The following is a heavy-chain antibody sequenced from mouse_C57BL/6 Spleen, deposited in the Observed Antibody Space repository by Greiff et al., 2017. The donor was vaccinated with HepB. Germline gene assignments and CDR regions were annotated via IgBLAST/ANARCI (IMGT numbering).Heavy chain of an antibody. CDR2: IDPSDSYT. CDR1: GYTFTSYW. Sequence: VQLQQSGAELVKPGASVKLSCKASGYTFTSYWMQWVKQRPGQGLEWIGEIDPSDSYTNYNQKFKGKATLTVDTSSSTAYMQLSSLTSEDSAVYYCAQNLPLGYWGQGTTLTVSS. V-gene: IGHV1-50*01. D-gene: IGHD4-1*01. J-gene: IGHJ2*01. CDR3: AQNLPLGY.